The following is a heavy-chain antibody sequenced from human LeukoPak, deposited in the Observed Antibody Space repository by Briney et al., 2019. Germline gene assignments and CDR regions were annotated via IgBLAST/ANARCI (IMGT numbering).Heavy chain of an antibody. D-gene: IGHD7-27*01. CDR1: GFTFSSYA. CDR2: ITTSDGST. CDR3: AKDGGLWVSAHWGDS. Sequence: GGSLRLSCAASGFTFSSYAMSWVRQAPGKGLEWVSTITTSDGSTYYADSVKGRFTVSRDNSKNTLFLQMNSLRAEDTAVYYCAKDGGLWVSAHWGDSWGRGTLVTVSS. J-gene: IGHJ4*02. V-gene: IGHV3-23*01.